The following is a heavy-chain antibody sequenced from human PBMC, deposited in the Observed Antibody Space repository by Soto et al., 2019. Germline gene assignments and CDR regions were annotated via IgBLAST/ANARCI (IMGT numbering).Heavy chain of an antibody. CDR2: ISYDGSNK. Sequence: QVQLVASGGGVVQPGRSLRLSCAASGFTFSSYGMHWVRQAPGKGLEWVAVISYDGSNKYYADSVKGRFTISRDNSKNTLYLQMNSLRAEDTAVYYCAKSTSGTDYDSSGYYYVRPDYWGQGTLVTVSS. J-gene: IGHJ4*02. D-gene: IGHD3-22*01. CDR3: AKSTSGTDYDSSGYYYVRPDY. CDR1: GFTFSSYG. V-gene: IGHV3-30*18.